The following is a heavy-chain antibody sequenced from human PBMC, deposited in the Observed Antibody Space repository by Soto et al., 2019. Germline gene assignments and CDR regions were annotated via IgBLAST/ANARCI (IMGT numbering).Heavy chain of an antibody. CDR1: GGSISSYY. V-gene: IGHV4-59*01. Sequence: SETLSLTCTVSGGSISSYYWSWIRQPPGKGLEWIGYIYYSGSTNYNPSLKSRVTISVDTSKNQFSLKLSSVTAADTAVYYCAREGDGDYVVGHYFDYWGQGTLVTVSS. CDR3: AREGDGDYVVGHYFDY. D-gene: IGHD4-17*01. CDR2: IYYSGST. J-gene: IGHJ4*02.